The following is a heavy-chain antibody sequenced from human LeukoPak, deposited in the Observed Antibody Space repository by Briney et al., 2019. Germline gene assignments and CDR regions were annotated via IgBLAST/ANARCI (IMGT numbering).Heavy chain of an antibody. D-gene: IGHD4-11*01. Sequence: SETLSLTCTVSGGSISSNSYYWGWIRQPPGKGLKWIGSIYYSGSTYYNPSLKSRVTISVDTSKNQFSLKLSSVTAADTAVYYCARDQPDYSSYYMDVWGKGTTVTVSS. J-gene: IGHJ6*03. CDR3: ARDQPDYSSYYMDV. V-gene: IGHV4-39*07. CDR2: IYYSGST. CDR1: GGSISSNSYY.